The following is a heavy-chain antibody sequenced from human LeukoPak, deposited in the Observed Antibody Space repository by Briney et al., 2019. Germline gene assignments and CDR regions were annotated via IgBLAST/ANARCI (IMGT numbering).Heavy chain of an antibody. Sequence: GGSLRLSCAVSGINFRGYWMAWVRQAPGKGLEWVANMKQDGSEKYYVDSVKGRFTISRDNAKNSLYLEMNSLRVEDTAVYYCARDLGHTGYDLYDYWGQGTLATVSS. D-gene: IGHD5-12*01. V-gene: IGHV3-7*01. CDR1: GINFRGYW. CDR2: MKQDGSEK. CDR3: ARDLGHTGYDLYDY. J-gene: IGHJ4*02.